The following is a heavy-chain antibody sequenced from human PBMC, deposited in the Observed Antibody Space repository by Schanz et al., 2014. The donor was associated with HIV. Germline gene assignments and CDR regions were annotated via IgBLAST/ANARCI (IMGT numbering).Heavy chain of an antibody. CDR2: IWYHGNLT. D-gene: IGHD3-3*01. CDR1: GFRFSDHG. V-gene: IGHV3-33*01. Sequence: VQLVESGGGLVQPGRSLRLSCTTSGFRFSDHGMHWVRQAPGKGLEWVALIWYHGNLTYYADSVKGRFTISRDNSKNTLYLQMNSLRAEDTAVYYCARDWRPNYDFWSGSIGVIGMDVWGQGTTVTVSS. CDR3: ARDWRPNYDFWSGSIGVIGMDV. J-gene: IGHJ6*02.